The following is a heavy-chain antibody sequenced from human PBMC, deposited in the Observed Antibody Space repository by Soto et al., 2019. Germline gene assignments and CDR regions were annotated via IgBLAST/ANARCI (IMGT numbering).Heavy chain of an antibody. D-gene: IGHD2-15*01. CDR1: GFTFSDYS. CDR3: ARDANLVDS. V-gene: IGHV3-21*01. CDR2: ISSTSIYI. Sequence: GGSLRLSCAASGFTFSDYSMTWVRQAPGKGLEWVSSISSTSIYIFYADSVKGRFTISRDNSKNSLYLQMDSLRAEDTAVYYCARDANLVDSWGQGTLVTVSS. J-gene: IGHJ4*02.